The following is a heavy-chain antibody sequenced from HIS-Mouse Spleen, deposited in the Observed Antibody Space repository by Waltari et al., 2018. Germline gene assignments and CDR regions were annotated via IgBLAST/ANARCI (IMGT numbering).Heavy chain of an antibody. CDR1: GFSLSTSGMC. D-gene: IGHD6-19*01. V-gene: IGHV2-70*15. CDR3: ARIAEGYSSGWYAFDY. CDR2: IDWDDDK. J-gene: IGHJ4*02. Sequence: QVTLRESGPALVKPTQTLTLTCTFSGFSLSTSGMCVSWIRQPPGKALEWLARIDWDDDKYYRTSLKTRLTISKDTSKNQVVRTMTNMDPVDTATYYCARIAEGYSSGWYAFDYWGQGTLVTVSS.